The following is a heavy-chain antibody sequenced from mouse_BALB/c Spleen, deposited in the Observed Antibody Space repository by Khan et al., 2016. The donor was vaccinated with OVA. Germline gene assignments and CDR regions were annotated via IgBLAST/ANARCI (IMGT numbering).Heavy chain of an antibody. CDR2: IRKKANGYTT. CDR3: TRETVVDIYWYFDV. V-gene: IGHV7-3*02. CDR1: GFTFTDYY. Sequence: EVELVESGGGLVQPGGSMRLSCATSGFTFTDYYMSWVRQPPGKALEWLGFIRKKANGYTTEYSASVKGRFTISRANSKSVLYLQMNTMRAEDSATYYCTRETVVDIYWYFDVWGAGTTVTVSS. D-gene: IGHD1-1*01. J-gene: IGHJ1*01.